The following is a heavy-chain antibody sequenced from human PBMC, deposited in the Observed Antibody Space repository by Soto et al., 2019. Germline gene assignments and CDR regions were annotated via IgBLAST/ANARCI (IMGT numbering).Heavy chain of an antibody. CDR3: ARYSSAPYYGMDV. J-gene: IGHJ6*02. CDR2: ISSSSSYI. V-gene: IGHV3-21*01. D-gene: IGHD2-21*01. Sequence: EVQLVESGGGLVKPGGSLRLSCAASGFTFRSYNMNCVRQAPGKGLEWVSSISSSSSYIYYADSVKGRFTISRDNAKNSLYLQMNILRAEDTAVYYCARYSSAPYYGMDVWGQGTTVTVSS. CDR1: GFTFRSYN.